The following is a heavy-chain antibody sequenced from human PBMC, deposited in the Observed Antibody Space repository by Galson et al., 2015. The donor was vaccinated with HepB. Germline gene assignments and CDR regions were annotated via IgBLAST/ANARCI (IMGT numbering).Heavy chain of an antibody. CDR3: ARVREFYYYDSSGFDY. CDR1: GFTFSSYS. D-gene: IGHD3-22*01. Sequence: SLRLSCAASGFTFSSYSMNWVRQAPGKGLEWVSYISSSSSTIYYADSVKGRFTISRDNAKNSLYLQMNSLRAEDTAVYYCARVREFYYYDSSGFDYWGQGTLVTVSS. J-gene: IGHJ4*02. V-gene: IGHV3-48*01. CDR2: ISSSSSTI.